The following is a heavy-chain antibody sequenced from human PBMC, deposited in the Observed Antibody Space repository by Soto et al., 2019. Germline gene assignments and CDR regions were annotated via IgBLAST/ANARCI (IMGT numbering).Heavy chain of an antibody. Sequence: QVPLVQSGAEVKKPGASVKVSCKASGYTFTSYGISWVRQAPGQGLEWMGWISAYNGNTNYAQKLQGRVTMTTDTSTSTAYTELRSLRSDDTAVYYCARDRVTMVRGARCFDPWGQGTLVTVSS. CDR3: ARDRVTMVRGARCFDP. J-gene: IGHJ5*02. D-gene: IGHD3-10*01. V-gene: IGHV1-18*01. CDR1: GYTFTSYG. CDR2: ISAYNGNT.